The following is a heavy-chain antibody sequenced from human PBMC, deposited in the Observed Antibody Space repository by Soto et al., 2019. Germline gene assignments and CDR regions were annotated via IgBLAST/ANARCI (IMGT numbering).Heavy chain of an antibody. CDR3: AREGYSYGPFDY. CDR1: GFTFSSYW. V-gene: IGHV3-74*01. Sequence: SGGSLRLSCAASGFTFSSYWMHWVLQAPGKGLVWVSRINSDGSSTSYADSVKGRFTISRDNAKNTLYLQMNSLRAEDTAVYYCAREGYSYGPFDYWGQGTLVTVSS. J-gene: IGHJ4*02. D-gene: IGHD5-18*01. CDR2: INSDGSST.